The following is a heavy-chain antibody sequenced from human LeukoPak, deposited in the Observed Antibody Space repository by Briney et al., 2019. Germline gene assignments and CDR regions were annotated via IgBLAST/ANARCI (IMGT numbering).Heavy chain of an antibody. Sequence: SETLSLTCTVSGGSISSYYWSWIRQPPGKGLEWIGYIYYSGSTNYNPSLKSRVTISVDTSKNQFSLKLSSVTAADTAVYYCARILATSDIVVVPAARDDYWGQGTLVTVSS. V-gene: IGHV4-59*08. J-gene: IGHJ4*02. CDR2: IYYSGST. CDR3: ARILATSDIVVVPAARDDY. CDR1: GGSISSYY. D-gene: IGHD2-2*01.